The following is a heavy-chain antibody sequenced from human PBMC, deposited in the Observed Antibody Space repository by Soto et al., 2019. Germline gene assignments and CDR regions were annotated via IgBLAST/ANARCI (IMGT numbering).Heavy chain of an antibody. Sequence: SETLSLTCTVSGDSISSSSYYWGWIRQPPGKGLEWIGTIYYSGNTYYNPSLKSRVTISVDTSKNQFSLKLNSVTAADTAVYFCARGHRLLGFGERPLDYGGQGTLVTV. CDR2: IYYSGNT. CDR1: GDSISSSSYY. V-gene: IGHV4-39*01. D-gene: IGHD3-10*01. J-gene: IGHJ4*02. CDR3: ARGHRLLGFGERPLDY.